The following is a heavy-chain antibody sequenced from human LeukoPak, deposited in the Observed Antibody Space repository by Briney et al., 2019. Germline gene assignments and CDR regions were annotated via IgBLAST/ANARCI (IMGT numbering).Heavy chain of an antibody. D-gene: IGHD3-22*01. Sequence: SETLSLTCTVSGGSISSYYWSWIRQPPGKGLEWIGYIYYSGSTNYNPSLKSRVTISVDTSKNQFSLKLSSVTAADTAVYYCASRGNYYDSSGYYPDDAFDIWGQGTMVTVFS. J-gene: IGHJ3*02. CDR3: ASRGNYYDSSGYYPDDAFDI. CDR1: GGSISSYY. CDR2: IYYSGST. V-gene: IGHV4-59*08.